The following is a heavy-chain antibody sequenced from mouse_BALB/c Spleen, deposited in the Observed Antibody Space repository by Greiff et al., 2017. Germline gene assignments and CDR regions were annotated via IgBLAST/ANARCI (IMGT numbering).Heavy chain of an antibody. V-gene: IGHV1-9*01. CDR1: GYTFGSYW. CDR2: ILPGSGST. J-gene: IGHJ4*01. Sequence: VQVVESGAELMKPGASVKISCKATGYTFGSYWIEWVKQRPGHGLEWIGEILPGSGSTNYNEKFKGKATFTADTSSNTAYMQLSSLTSEDSAVYYCARGDYNYAMDYWGQGTSVTVSS. D-gene: IGHD2-4*01. CDR3: ARGDYNYAMDY.